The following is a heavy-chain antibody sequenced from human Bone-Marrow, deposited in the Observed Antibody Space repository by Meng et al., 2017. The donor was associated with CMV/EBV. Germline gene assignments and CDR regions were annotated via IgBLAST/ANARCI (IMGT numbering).Heavy chain of an antibody. J-gene: IGHJ4*02. CDR1: GFTFSSYS. CDR2: ISSSSYI. CDR3: ATGSDWGSLFDY. V-gene: IGHV3-21*01. D-gene: IGHD7-27*01. Sequence: GGSLRLSCAASGFTFSSYSMNWVRQAPGKGLEWVSSISSSSYIYYADSVKGRFTISRDNSKKALYLQMNSLRGEDTAVYYCATGSDWGSLFDYWGQGTLVTVSS.